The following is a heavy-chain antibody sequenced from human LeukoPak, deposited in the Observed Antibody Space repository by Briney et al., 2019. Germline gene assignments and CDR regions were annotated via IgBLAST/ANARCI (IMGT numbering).Heavy chain of an antibody. CDR3: ARADSYILTGYYPGAFDI. V-gene: IGHV3-7*01. CDR2: INEDGSEK. Sequence: GGSLRLSCATTGFTFSTYWMSWVRQAPGKGLEWVANINEDGSEKYYVDSVKGRFTISRDNAKNTLYLQMNSLRAEDTAVYYCARADSYILTGYYPGAFDIWGQGTMVTVSS. D-gene: IGHD3-9*01. J-gene: IGHJ3*02. CDR1: GFTFSTYW.